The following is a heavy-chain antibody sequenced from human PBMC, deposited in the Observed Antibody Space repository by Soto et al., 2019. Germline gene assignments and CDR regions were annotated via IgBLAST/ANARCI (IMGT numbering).Heavy chain of an antibody. J-gene: IGHJ2*01. D-gene: IGHD6-13*01. CDR3: AKLGIAAAHFDL. Sequence: EVQLVESGGGLVQPGGSLRLSCAASGFTFSSYWMSWVRQAPGKGLEWVANIKQDGSEKYYVDSVKGRFTISRDNSKNTLYLQMNSLRAEDTAVYYCAKLGIAAAHFDLWGRGTLVTVSS. CDR1: GFTFSSYW. CDR2: IKQDGSEK. V-gene: IGHV3-7*03.